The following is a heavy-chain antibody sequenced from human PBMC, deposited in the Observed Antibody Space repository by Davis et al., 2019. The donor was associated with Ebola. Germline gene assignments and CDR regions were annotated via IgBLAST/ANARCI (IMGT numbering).Heavy chain of an antibody. D-gene: IGHD3-22*01. CDR1: AFSFGDYA. CDR3: TAYDSTFRNY. V-gene: IGHV3-43D*03. J-gene: IGHJ4*02. Sequence: GGSLRLSCAASAFSFGDYAMHWVRQAPGKGLEWVSLISWDGLSTAYADSVRDRFSISRDNSRKSLYLQMNGLTAEDTALYYCTAYDSTFRNYWGQGTLVTVSS. CDR2: ISWDGLST.